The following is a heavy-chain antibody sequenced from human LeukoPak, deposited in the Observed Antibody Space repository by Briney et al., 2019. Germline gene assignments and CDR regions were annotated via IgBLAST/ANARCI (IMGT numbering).Heavy chain of an antibody. J-gene: IGHJ4*02. V-gene: IGHV3-30*02. CDR1: GFIFSNYG. Sequence: PGGSLRLSCAASGFIFSNYGMHWVRQAPGKGLEWVASIRYEGSDKYYADSVKGRFTISRDNSKNTLSLQMNSLRGEDTAIYYCARDLYSYGSGSYSLVDWGQGTLVTVSS. CDR2: IRYEGSDK. CDR3: ARDLYSYGSGSYSLVD. D-gene: IGHD3-10*01.